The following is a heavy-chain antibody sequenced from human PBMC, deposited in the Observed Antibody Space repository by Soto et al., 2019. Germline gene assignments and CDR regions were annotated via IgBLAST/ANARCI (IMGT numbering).Heavy chain of an antibody. CDR1: GFTFSTYS. V-gene: IGHV3-21*01. J-gene: IGHJ6*02. CDR3: AREYTAWPLAYGLDV. D-gene: IGHD2-2*02. CDR2: IISRSDI. Sequence: LRLSCVGSGFTFSTYSINWVRQAPGKGLEWVSSIISRSDIYYADSVKGRFTISRDNAKNSVSLQMNSLRAEDTAVYYCAREYTAWPLAYGLDVWGQGTTVTVSS.